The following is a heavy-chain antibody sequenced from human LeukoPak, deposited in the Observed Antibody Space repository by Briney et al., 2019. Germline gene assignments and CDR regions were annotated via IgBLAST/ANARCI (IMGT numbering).Heavy chain of an antibody. CDR1: GYRFTTYG. D-gene: IGHD3-3*01. CDR3: ARRAGDFWSGYQIADY. CDR2: ISAYNGNT. Sequence: GASVKVSCKASGYRFTTYGISWVRQAPGQGLEWMGWISAYNGNTNYAQKLQGRVTMTTDTSTSTAYMELRSLRSDDTAVYYCARRAGDFWSGYQIADYWGQGTLVTVSS. V-gene: IGHV1-18*01. J-gene: IGHJ4*02.